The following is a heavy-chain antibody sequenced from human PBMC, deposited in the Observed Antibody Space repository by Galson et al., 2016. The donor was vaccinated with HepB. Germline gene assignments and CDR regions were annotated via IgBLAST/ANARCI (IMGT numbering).Heavy chain of an antibody. Sequence: SLRLSCAASGFTFSNYGMHWVRQAPGKGLEWVAVIWYDGSNKYYSDSVKGRFTISRDNSKNTLYLQMNSLRAEDTAVYYCARDHAGGIVDYYFYYWGQGTLVTVSS. D-gene: IGHD2/OR15-2a*01. J-gene: IGHJ4*02. CDR2: IWYDGSNK. CDR1: GFTFSNYG. CDR3: ARDHAGGIVDYYFYY. V-gene: IGHV3-33*01.